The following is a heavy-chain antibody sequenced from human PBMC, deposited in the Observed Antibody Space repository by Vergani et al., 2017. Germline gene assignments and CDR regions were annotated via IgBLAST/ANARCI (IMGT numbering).Heavy chain of an antibody. V-gene: IGHV3-30-3*01. CDR1: GFTFSSYA. CDR3: ARVILPKELPDAFDI. D-gene: IGHD1-7*01. CDR2: ISYDGSNK. J-gene: IGHJ3*02. Sequence: QVQLVESGGGVVQPGRSLRLSCAASGFTFSSYAMHWFRQAPGKGLEWVAVISYDGSNKYYADSVKGRFTISRDNSKNTLYLQMNSLRAEDTAVYYCARVILPKELPDAFDIWGQGTMVTVSS.